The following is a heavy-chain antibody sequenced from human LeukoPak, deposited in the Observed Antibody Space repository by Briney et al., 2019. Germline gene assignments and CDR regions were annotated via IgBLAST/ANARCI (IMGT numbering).Heavy chain of an antibody. D-gene: IGHD2-15*01. V-gene: IGHV3-23*01. CDR2: ISGSGGST. CDR1: GFTFSSYA. Sequence: GGSLRLSCAASGFTFSSYAMSWVRQAPGKGLEWVSAISGSGGSTYYADSVKGRFTISRDNSKNTLYLQMNSLRAEDTAVYYCAKVVFGYCSGGSCYLDYWGQGTLVTVSS. CDR3: AKVVFGYCSGGSCYLDY. J-gene: IGHJ4*02.